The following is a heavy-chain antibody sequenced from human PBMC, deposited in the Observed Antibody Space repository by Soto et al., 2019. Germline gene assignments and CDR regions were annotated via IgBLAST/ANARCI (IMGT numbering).Heavy chain of an antibody. CDR1: GGSISTTGSS. D-gene: IGHD3-3*01. CDR2: ISYIGVT. CDR3: ARGQRFSDWFDP. J-gene: IGHJ5*02. V-gene: IGHV4-30-2*06. Sequence: SETLSLTCAVSGGSISTTGSSWMWIRQSPGKGLEWLGYISYIGVTYYNPSLKSRGSMSLDRSKNQFSLRLESVTAADTAVYYCARGQRFSDWFDPWGQGTLVTVSS.